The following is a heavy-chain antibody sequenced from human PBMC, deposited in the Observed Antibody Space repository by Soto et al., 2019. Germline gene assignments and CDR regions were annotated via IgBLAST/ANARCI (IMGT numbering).Heavy chain of an antibody. J-gene: IGHJ3*02. CDR1: GGTFSSYT. D-gene: IGHD3-9*01. V-gene: IGHV1-69*02. CDR2: IIPILGIA. Sequence: QVQLVQSGAEVKKPGSSVKVSCKASGGTFSSYTISWVRQAPGQGLEWMGRIIPILGIANYAQKFQGRVTITADKSTSTAYMERGSLRSEDTAVDYCARGGNYDILTGYHSSGAFDIWGQGTMVTV. CDR3: ARGGNYDILTGYHSSGAFDI.